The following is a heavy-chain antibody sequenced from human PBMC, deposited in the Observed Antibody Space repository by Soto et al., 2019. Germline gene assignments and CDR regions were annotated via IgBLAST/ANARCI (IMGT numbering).Heavy chain of an antibody. CDR1: GYTFTNYW. Sequence: PGESLKISCKGSGYTFTNYWIGWVRQMPGEGPEWMGIIYPGDSDTKYNPSFQGQVTISADKSITTTYLQWSGLKASDTAIYYCAASIFYYGMDVWGQGTTVTVSS. CDR3: AASIFYYGMDV. CDR2: IYPGDSDT. V-gene: IGHV5-51*01. J-gene: IGHJ6*02.